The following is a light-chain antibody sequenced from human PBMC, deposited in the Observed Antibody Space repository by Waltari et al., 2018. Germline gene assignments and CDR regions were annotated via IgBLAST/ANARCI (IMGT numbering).Light chain of an antibody. J-gene: IGLJ1*01. Sequence: QSVLTQPPSASGAPGQSVTISCSGSSSNIGSNYVYWFQQLPGTAPKLLIFYSNQRPSGVPDRFSGSKSGTSASLAITGLRSEDEADYYCASWDNSLISPIFGAGTRLTVL. CDR3: ASWDNSLISPI. V-gene: IGLV1-47*02. CDR1: SSNIGSNY. CDR2: YSN.